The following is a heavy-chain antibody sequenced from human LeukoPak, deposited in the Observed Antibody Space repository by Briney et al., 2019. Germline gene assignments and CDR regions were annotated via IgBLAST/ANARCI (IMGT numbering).Heavy chain of an antibody. CDR2: ISSNGGNT. J-gene: IGHJ4*02. V-gene: IGHV3-64*01. D-gene: IGHD5-12*01. CDR3: ARVGEATAFDY. CDR1: EFTFSSYA. Sequence: GRSLRLSCAASEFTFSSYAMHWVRQAPGKGLEYVSAISSNGGNTYHANSVKDRFTISRDNSKNMLYLQMGRLRAEDTAVYYCARVGEATAFDYWGQGTLVTVSS.